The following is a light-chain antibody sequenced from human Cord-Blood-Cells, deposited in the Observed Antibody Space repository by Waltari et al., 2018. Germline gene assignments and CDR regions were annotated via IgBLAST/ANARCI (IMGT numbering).Light chain of an antibody. V-gene: IGKV1-39*01. CDR1: QSISSY. CDR3: QQSYTTPWT. CDR2: AAS. Sequence: DIQMTQSPSSLSASVGDRVTITCRESQSISSYLNWYQQKPGKAPKLLIYAASSLQSGVPSRFSGSGSGTDFTLTISSLQPQDFATYYCQQSYTTPWTFGQGTKVELK. J-gene: IGKJ1*01.